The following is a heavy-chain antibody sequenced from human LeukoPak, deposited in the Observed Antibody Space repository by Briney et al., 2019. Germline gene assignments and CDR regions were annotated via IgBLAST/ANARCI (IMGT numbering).Heavy chain of an antibody. Sequence: SETLSLTCTVSGGSISSGSYYWSWIRQPAGKGLEWIGRIYTSGSTNYNPSLKSRVTISVDTSKNQFSLKLSSVTAADTAVYYCARSPGWFDPWGQGTLVTVSS. J-gene: IGHJ5*02. V-gene: IGHV4-61*02. CDR2: IYTSGST. CDR1: GGSISSGSYY. CDR3: ARSPGWFDP.